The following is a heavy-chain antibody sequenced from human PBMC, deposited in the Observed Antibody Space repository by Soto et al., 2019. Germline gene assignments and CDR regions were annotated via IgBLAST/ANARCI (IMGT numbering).Heavy chain of an antibody. CDR3: ARVSLIGYCSGGSCYSSSRYFDY. Sequence: QVQLQESGPGLVKPSQTLSLTCTVSGGSISSGGYYWSWIRQHPGKGLEWIGYIYYSGSTYYNPSLKSRVTISVDTSKNQFSLKLSSVTAADTAVYYCARVSLIGYCSGGSCYSSSRYFDYWGQGTLVTVSS. D-gene: IGHD2-15*01. CDR1: GGSISSGGYY. V-gene: IGHV4-31*03. J-gene: IGHJ4*02. CDR2: IYYSGST.